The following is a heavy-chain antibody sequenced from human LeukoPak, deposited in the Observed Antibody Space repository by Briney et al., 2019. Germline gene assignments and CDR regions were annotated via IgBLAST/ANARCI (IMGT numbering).Heavy chain of an antibody. V-gene: IGHV4-30-4*01. J-gene: IGHJ4*02. CDR1: GGSFSGYY. CDR2: IYYSGST. CDR3: ARDRADSRGGLFDY. Sequence: SETLSLTCAVYGGSFSGYYWSWIRQPPGKGLEWIGYIYYSGSTYYNPSLKSRVTISVDTSKNQFSLKLSSVTAADTAVYYCARDRADSRGGLFDYWGQGTLVTVSS. D-gene: IGHD3-22*01.